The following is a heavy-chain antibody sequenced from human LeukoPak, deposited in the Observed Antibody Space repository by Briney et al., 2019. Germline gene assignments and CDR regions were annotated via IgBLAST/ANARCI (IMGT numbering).Heavy chain of an antibody. CDR1: GFTFRSYG. J-gene: IGHJ4*02. Sequence: GGSLRRSCAASGFTFRSYGMHWVRQAPGKGLEYVAAISSNGGSTDYANSVKGRFTISRDNSKNTLYLQMGSLRAEDMAVYYCARISSSYDYDYWGQGTLVTVSS. CDR3: ARISSSYDYDY. D-gene: IGHD6-6*01. CDR2: ISSNGGST. V-gene: IGHV3-64*01.